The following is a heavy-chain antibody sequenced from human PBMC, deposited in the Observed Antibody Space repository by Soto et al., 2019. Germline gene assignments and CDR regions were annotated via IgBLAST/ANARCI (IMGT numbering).Heavy chain of an antibody. CDR2: IDPSGSYT. D-gene: IGHD2-2*01. J-gene: IGHJ6*02. CDR3: AIHCSRTSCRDYYAMYV. V-gene: IGHV5-10-1*03. Sequence: EVQLVPSGAEVKKPGESLRISCKASGYGFTTYWINWVRQMPGKGLEWMGRIDPSGSYTNYSPSFQGHVTISVDKSIRPAYLQWSSLRASDTAMYYCAIHCSRTSCRDYYAMYVWGQGTTVTFSS. CDR1: GYGFTTYW.